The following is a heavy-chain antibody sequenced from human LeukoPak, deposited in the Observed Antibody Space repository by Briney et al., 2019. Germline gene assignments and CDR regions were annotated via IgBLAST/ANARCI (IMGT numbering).Heavy chain of an antibody. V-gene: IGHV3-9*01. D-gene: IGHD4-11*01. J-gene: IGHJ6*02. CDR3: AKDMRSKSYYYYGMDV. CDR1: GFTFDDYA. Sequence: GGSLRLSCAASGFTFDDYAMHWVRQAPGEGLEWVSGISWNSGSIGYADSVKGRFTISRDNAKNSLYLQMNSLRAEDTALYYCAKDMRSKSYYYYGMDVWGQGTTVTVSS. CDR2: ISWNSGSI.